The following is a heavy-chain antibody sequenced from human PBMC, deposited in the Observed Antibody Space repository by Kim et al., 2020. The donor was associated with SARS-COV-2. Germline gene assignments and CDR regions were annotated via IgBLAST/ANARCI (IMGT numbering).Heavy chain of an antibody. CDR1: GGSISSGGYY. J-gene: IGHJ4*02. V-gene: IGHV4-31*03. Sequence: SETLSLTCTVSGGSISSGGYYWSWIRQHPGKGLEWIGYIYYSGSTYYNPSLKSRVTISVDTSKNQFSLKLSSVTAADTAVYYCARDRSGSFTLWGQGTLVTVSS. D-gene: IGHD1-26*01. CDR3: ARDRSGSFTL. CDR2: IYYSGST.